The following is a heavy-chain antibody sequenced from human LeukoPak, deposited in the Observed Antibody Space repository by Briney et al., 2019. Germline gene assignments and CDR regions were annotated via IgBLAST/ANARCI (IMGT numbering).Heavy chain of an antibody. Sequence: ASVKVSCKASGYTFTGYYMHWVRQAPGQGLDWMGWINPNSGGTNYEQKFQGRVIMTRDTSISTAYMELSRLRSDDTAVYYCARHMTTANNWFDPWGQGTLVTVSS. CDR1: GYTFTGYY. CDR3: ARHMTTANNWFDP. V-gene: IGHV1-2*02. CDR2: INPNSGGT. D-gene: IGHD4-17*01. J-gene: IGHJ5*02.